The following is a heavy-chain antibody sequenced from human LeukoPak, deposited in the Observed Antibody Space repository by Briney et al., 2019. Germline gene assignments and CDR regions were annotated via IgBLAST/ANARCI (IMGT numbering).Heavy chain of an antibody. CDR2: IKQDGSEK. CDR3: ARDDTVTTRVGFID. J-gene: IGHJ4*02. Sequence: GGSLRLSCAASGFTFSSYWMSWVRQAPGKGLEWVANIKQDGSEKYYVDSVKGRFTISRDNAKNSLYLQMNSLRAEDAAVYYCARDDTVTTRVGFIDWGQGTLVTVSS. D-gene: IGHD4-17*01. CDR1: GFTFSSYW. V-gene: IGHV3-7*01.